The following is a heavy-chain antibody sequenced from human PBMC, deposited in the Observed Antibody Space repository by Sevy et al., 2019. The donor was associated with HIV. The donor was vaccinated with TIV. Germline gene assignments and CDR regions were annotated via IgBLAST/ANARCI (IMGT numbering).Heavy chain of an antibody. CDR1: GFSFDSYG. CDR3: AKGGGGHYDPDEIGYYFYYYNMDV. D-gene: IGHD3-22*01. J-gene: IGHJ6*03. Sequence: GGSLRLSCAVSGFSFDSYGMTWVRQAPGKGLVWVSGISGSGSRTYYADSVKGRFIISRDNSKNTLDLQMNSLRSEDTAIYYCAKGGGGHYDPDEIGYYFYYYNMDVWGKGTTVTVSS. V-gene: IGHV3-23*01. CDR2: ISGSGSRT.